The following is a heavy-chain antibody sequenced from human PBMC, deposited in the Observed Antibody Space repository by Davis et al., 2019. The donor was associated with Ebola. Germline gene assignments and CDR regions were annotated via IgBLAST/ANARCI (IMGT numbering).Heavy chain of an antibody. CDR3: ARHSWSGQLAFDY. CDR1: GGSFSGYY. V-gene: IGHV4-34*01. D-gene: IGHD6-6*01. J-gene: IGHJ4*02. CDR2: INHSGST. Sequence: SETLSLTCAVYGGSFSGYYWSWIRQPPGKGLEWIGEINHSGSTNYNPSLKSRVTISVDTSKNQFSLKLTSVTAADTAVYYCARHSWSGQLAFDYWGQETLVTVSS.